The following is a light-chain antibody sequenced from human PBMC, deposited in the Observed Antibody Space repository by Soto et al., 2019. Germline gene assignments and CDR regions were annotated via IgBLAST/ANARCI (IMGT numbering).Light chain of an antibody. V-gene: IGLV2-14*01. CDR2: EVS. Sequence: QTALTQPASVSGSPGQSITISCTGTSSDVGGYNYVSWYQQHPGKAPKLMIYEVSNRPSGVPDRFSGSKSGNTASLTISGLQAEDEADYYCCSYAGSFPYVFGTGTRSPS. CDR3: CSYAGSFPYV. J-gene: IGLJ1*01. CDR1: SSDVGGYNY.